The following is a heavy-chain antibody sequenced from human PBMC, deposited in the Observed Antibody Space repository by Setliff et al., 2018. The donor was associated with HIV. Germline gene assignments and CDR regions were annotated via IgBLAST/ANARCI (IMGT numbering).Heavy chain of an antibody. Sequence: GASVKVACQASGFTFTDFYFHWVQQAPGKGLEWVGRVDPEDNNPTYAEKFRDRVTISADTSTNTAYLELRSLRSEDTAVYYCETDDYYGSGTHWRGVPWGQGTLVTVSS. CDR2: VDPEDNNP. CDR3: ETDDYYGSGTHWRGVP. CDR1: GFTFTDFY. J-gene: IGHJ5*02. D-gene: IGHD3-10*01. V-gene: IGHV1-69-2*01.